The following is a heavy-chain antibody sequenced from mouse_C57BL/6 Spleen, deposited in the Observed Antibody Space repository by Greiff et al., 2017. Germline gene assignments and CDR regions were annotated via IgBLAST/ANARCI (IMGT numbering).Heavy chain of an antibody. CDR3: AREIDYYGSDY. CDR2: ISYDGSN. D-gene: IGHD1-1*01. CDR1: GYSITSGYY. Sequence: EVKLQESGPGLVKPSQSLSLTCSVTGYSITSGYYWNWIRQFPGNKLEWMGYISYDGSNNYNPSLKNRISITRDTSKNQFFLKLNSVTTEDTATYYCAREIDYYGSDYWGQGTTLTVSS. V-gene: IGHV3-6*01. J-gene: IGHJ2*01.